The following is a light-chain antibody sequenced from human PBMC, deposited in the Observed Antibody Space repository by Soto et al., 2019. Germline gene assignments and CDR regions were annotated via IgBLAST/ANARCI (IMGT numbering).Light chain of an antibody. V-gene: IGLV2-14*01. CDR3: SSYTSSSTLYV. Sequence: QSALTQPASVSGSPGQSITISCTGTSSDVGGYNYVSWYEQHPGKAPKLIIYEVSNRPSGVSNRFSGSKSGDTASLIISGLHAEDEADYYCSSYTSSSTLYVFGTGTKLTVL. CDR2: EVS. J-gene: IGLJ1*01. CDR1: SSDVGGYNY.